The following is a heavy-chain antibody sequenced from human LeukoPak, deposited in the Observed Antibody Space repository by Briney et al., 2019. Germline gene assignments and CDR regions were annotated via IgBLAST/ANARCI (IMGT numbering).Heavy chain of an antibody. CDR2: ISGSGGST. J-gene: IGHJ4*02. D-gene: IGHD3-10*01. CDR3: AKVTYYYGSGSYYTRPFDY. CDR1: GFTFSSYA. Sequence: GGSLRLSCAASGFTFSSYAMSWVRQAPGKGLEWVSAISGSGGSTYYADSVKGRFTISRDNSKNTLYLQMNNLRAEDTAVYYCAKVTYYYGSGSYYTRPFDYWGQGTLVTVSS. V-gene: IGHV3-23*01.